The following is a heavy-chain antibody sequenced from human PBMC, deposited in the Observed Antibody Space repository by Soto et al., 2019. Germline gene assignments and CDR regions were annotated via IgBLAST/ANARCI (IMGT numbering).Heavy chain of an antibody. CDR2: ISGRGST. D-gene: IGHD3-16*02. Sequence: EVQLLQYGGGLVQPGESLRLYCEASGFTFSSYAMSWVRQAPGKGLEWVSGISGRGSTNYADSVKGRFAISRDNSKNTRYLQMNSLRAEDTAVYYCAKEKEYEYVWGSYRYTSDYWGQGTLVTVSS. CDR1: GFTFSSYA. CDR3: AKEKEYEYVWGSYRYTSDY. J-gene: IGHJ4*02. V-gene: IGHV3-23*01.